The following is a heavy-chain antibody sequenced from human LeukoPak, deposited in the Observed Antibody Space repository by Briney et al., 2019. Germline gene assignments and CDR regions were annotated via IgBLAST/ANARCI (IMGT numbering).Heavy chain of an antibody. V-gene: IGHV3-11*06. J-gene: IGHJ4*02. CDR1: DFTFSDYY. CDR2: ISGSGTYT. Sequence: GGSLRLSCAASDFTFSDYYMSWIRQAPGKGLEWVSYISGSGTYTNYADSVKGRFIISRDNAKNSLYLQMNSLRAEDTAVYYCARKYRSSTLDYWGQGILVTVSS. CDR3: ARKYRSSTLDY. D-gene: IGHD6-6*01.